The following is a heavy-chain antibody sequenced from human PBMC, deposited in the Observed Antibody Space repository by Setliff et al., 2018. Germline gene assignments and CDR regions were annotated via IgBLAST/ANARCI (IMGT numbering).Heavy chain of an antibody. CDR3: ARGDVYSGSYYHVDY. V-gene: IGHV1-69*05. Sequence: ASVKVSCKASGGTFSSYAISWVRQAPGQGLEWMGRIIPIFGTANYAQKFQGRVTITRDTSASTAYMELSSLPSEDTAIYYCARGDVYSGSYYHVDYWGQGTLVTVSS. D-gene: IGHD1-26*01. CDR2: IIPIFGTA. J-gene: IGHJ4*02. CDR1: GGTFSSYA.